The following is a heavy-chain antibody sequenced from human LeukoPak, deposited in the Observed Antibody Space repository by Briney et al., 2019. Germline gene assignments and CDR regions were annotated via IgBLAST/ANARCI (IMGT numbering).Heavy chain of an antibody. CDR3: ARGYYDFWRGYYYYYMDV. Sequence: SQTLSLTCTVSGGSISSGSYYWSWIRQPAGKGLEWIVRIYTSGSTNYNPSLKSRVTISVDTSKNQFSLKLSSVTAADTAVYYCARGYYDFWRGYYYYYMDVWGKGTTVTVSS. CDR2: IYTSGST. V-gene: IGHV4-61*02. CDR1: GGSISSGSYY. D-gene: IGHD3-3*01. J-gene: IGHJ6*03.